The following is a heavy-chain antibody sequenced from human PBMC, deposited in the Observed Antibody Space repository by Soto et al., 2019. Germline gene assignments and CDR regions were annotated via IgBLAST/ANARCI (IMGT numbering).Heavy chain of an antibody. CDR1: GGSISSYY. Sequence: QVQLQESGPGLVKPSETLSLTCSVSGGSISSYYWSWIRQPPGKGLEWIAYIYYSGTSYHPSLKTGVSSSLGTSNTQGSLKLSSVTAADTAVYYCARTYDGSGPNFGGYAFDIWGQGKMVTVSS. V-gene: IGHV4-59*01. CDR2: IYYSGT. D-gene: IGHD3-22*01. CDR3: ARTYDGSGPNFGGYAFDI. J-gene: IGHJ3*02.